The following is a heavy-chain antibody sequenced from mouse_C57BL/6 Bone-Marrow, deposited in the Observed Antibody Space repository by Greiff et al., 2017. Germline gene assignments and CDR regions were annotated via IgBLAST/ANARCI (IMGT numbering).Heavy chain of an antibody. CDR1: GYTFTSYW. Sequence: VQLVESGAELVKPGASVKLSCKASGYTFTSYWMHWVKQRPGQGLEWIGMIHPNSGSTNYNEKFKSKATLTVDKSSSTAYMQLSSLTSEDSAVYYCARSRTTVVPYWYFDVWGTGTTVTVSS. V-gene: IGHV1-64*01. CDR3: ARSRTTVVPYWYFDV. J-gene: IGHJ1*03. D-gene: IGHD1-1*01. CDR2: IHPNSGST.